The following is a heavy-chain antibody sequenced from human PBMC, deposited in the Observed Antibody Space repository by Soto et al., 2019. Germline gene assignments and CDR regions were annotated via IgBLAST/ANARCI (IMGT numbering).Heavy chain of an antibody. V-gene: IGHV4-34*01. Sequence: QVQLQQWGTGLLKPSETLSLTCAVYGGSFRGYYWTWIRQPPGKGLEWIGEIDHSGSTNYNPSLKSRVTISVDTSKNQFSLKLASVTAVDTAVYYCARVEYTYNYRGLDYWGQGTLVTVSS. CDR3: ARVEYTYNYRGLDY. J-gene: IGHJ4*02. CDR1: GGSFRGYY. CDR2: IDHSGST. D-gene: IGHD3-16*01.